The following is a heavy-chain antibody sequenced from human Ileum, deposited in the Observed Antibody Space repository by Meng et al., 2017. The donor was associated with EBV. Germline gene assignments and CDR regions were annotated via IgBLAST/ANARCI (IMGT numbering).Heavy chain of an antibody. CDR3: ARDPSNSAGRRTYFDY. J-gene: IGHJ4*02. Sequence: VHVGLSGASVKTPAASVTFSCTPSGFLSSIHSLSWLRPAPGQGLEWMGWISTYIDATNYEQKLQDRVTITTDTSTSTAYMELRSLRSDDTAMYYCARDPSNSAGRRTYFDYWGQGTLFTVSS. V-gene: IGHV1-18*01. CDR2: ISTYIDAT. D-gene: IGHD3-10*01. CDR1: GFLSSIHS.